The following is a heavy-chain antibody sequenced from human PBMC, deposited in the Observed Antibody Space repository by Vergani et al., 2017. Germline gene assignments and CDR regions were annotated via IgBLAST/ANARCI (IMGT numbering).Heavy chain of an antibody. CDR3: ARVMTTASLDD. D-gene: IGHD4-17*01. CDR2: ISYDGSNK. J-gene: IGHJ4*02. V-gene: IGHV3-30-3*01. CDR1: GFTFSSYA. Sequence: QVQLVESGGGVVQPGRSLRLSCAASGFTFSSYAMHWVRQAPGKGLEWVEVISYDGSNKYYADSVKGRFTISRDNSKNTLYLQMNSLRAEDTAVYYCARVMTTASLDDWGQGTLVTVSS.